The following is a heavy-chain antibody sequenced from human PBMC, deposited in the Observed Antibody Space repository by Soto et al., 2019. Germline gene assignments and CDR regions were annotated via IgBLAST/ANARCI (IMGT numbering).Heavy chain of an antibody. CDR1: GFTFSSHA. CDR2: IRGSGTST. V-gene: IGHV3-23*01. J-gene: IGHJ4*02. Sequence: EVQLLESGGGWVQSGGSLRLSCAASGFTFSSHAMSWVRQAPGQGLEWVSSIRGSGTSTYYADSVKGRFTISRDNSNNPLYLQMNSLSAEDTALYFCAKLASDSGDYGGFDYWGQGTLVTVSS. CDR3: AKLASDSGDYGGFDY. D-gene: IGHD4-17*01.